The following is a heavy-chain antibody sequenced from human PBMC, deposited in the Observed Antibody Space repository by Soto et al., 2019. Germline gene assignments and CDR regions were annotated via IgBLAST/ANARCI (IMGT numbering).Heavy chain of an antibody. D-gene: IGHD1-26*01. Sequence: GGSLRLSCAASGFAFSSYAMSWVRQAPGKGLEWVSAVSGSGASTYYADSVKGRFTISRDNSKNTLYLQMNSLRAEDTAVYHCARRPGGSNYYFDYWGQGTLVTVSS. CDR3: ARRPGGSNYYFDY. CDR1: GFAFSSYA. J-gene: IGHJ4*02. CDR2: VSGSGAST. V-gene: IGHV3-23*01.